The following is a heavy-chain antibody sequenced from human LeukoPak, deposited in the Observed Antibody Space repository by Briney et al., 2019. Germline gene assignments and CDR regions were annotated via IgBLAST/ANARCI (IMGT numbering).Heavy chain of an antibody. CDR1: GFTFSSYS. CDR2: ISSSSSYI. Sequence: GGSLRLSCAASGFTFSSYSMHWVRQAPGKGLEWVSSISSSSSYIYDADSVKGRFTISRDNAKNSLYLQMNSLRAEDTAVYYCARDPGSAVVVPAALDYFDYWGQETLVTVSS. J-gene: IGHJ4*02. V-gene: IGHV3-21*01. D-gene: IGHD2-2*01. CDR3: ARDPGSAVVVPAALDYFDY.